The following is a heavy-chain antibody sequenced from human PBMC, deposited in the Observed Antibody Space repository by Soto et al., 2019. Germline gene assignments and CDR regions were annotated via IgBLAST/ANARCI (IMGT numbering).Heavy chain of an antibody. Sequence: ASVKVSCKASGYTFTDHYIHWVRQAPGQGLEWMGWLNPDSGGTDYAQKFQGWVTMTRDTSISTAYMELSRLRSDDTAVYYCARSLRAVAGTIDYWGQGTLVTVSS. CDR1: GYTFTDHY. D-gene: IGHD6-19*01. CDR3: ARSLRAVAGTIDY. J-gene: IGHJ4*02. CDR2: LNPDSGGT. V-gene: IGHV1-2*04.